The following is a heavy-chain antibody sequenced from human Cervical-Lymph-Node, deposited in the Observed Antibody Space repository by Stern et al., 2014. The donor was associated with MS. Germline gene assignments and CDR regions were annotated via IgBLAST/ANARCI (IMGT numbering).Heavy chain of an antibody. CDR2: IYHAGTT. J-gene: IGHJ5*02. CDR1: GDSISSSNW. V-gene: IGHV4-4*02. CDR3: VRALGSSSFRYWFDP. D-gene: IGHD6-13*01. Sequence: QVQLQESGPGLVKPSGTLSLTCAVSGDSISSSNWWSWVRQSPGKGLEWVGDIYHAGTTNYNSTLKSRLTISADNSKTHFPLKLTSETAADTAVYYCVRALGSSSFRYWFDPWGQGTLVIVSS.